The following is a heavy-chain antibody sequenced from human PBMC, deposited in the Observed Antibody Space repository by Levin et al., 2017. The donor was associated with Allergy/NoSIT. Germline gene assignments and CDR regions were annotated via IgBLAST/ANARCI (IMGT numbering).Heavy chain of an antibody. J-gene: IGHJ3*02. CDR2: IYSGGST. CDR3: ARDSRWRGVIGWAFDI. V-gene: IGHV3-66*02. Sequence: GESLKISCAASGFTVSSNYMSWVRQAPGKGLEWVSVIYSGGSTYYADSVKGRFTISRDNSKNTLYLQMNSLRAEDTAVYYCARDSRWRGVIGWAFDIWGQGTMVTVSS. D-gene: IGHD3-16*02. CDR1: GFTVSSNY.